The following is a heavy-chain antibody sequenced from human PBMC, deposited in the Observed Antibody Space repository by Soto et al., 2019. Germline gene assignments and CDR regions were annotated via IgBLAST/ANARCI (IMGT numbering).Heavy chain of an antibody. J-gene: IGHJ4*02. Sequence: QVQLQESGPGLVKPSQTLSLTCTVSGGSISSGGYYWSWIRQHLGKGLEWIGYIYYSGSTYYNPSLKSRVTISVDTSKNQFSLKLSSVTAADTAVYYCAREPLRMGSYYFDYWGQGTLVTVSS. D-gene: IGHD1-26*01. CDR1: GGSISSGGYY. V-gene: IGHV4-31*03. CDR3: AREPLRMGSYYFDY. CDR2: IYYSGST.